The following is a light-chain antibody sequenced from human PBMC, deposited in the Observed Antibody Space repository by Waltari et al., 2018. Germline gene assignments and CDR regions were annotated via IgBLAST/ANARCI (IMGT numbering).Light chain of an antibody. J-gene: IGKJ4*01. CDR3: QQRRSWPLT. CDR1: NSVDWY. V-gene: IGKV3-11*01. CDR2: DTS. Sequence: IVLTQSLAPLSLSPGERATLSCRVSNSVDWYLAWYQQKPGQPPRLLIYDTSNRAPGIPARFSGSGSDTDFTRTISSLEPEDFAVYYCQQRRSWPLTFGGGTKVEIE.